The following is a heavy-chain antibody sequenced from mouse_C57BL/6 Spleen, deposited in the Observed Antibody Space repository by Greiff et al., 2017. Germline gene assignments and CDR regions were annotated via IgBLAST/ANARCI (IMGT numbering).Heavy chain of an antibody. CDR1: GYTFTSYW. V-gene: IGHV1-64*01. CDR2: IHPNSGST. Sequence: QVQLKQPGAELVKPGASVKLSCKASGYTFTSYWMHWVKQRPGQGLEWIGMIHPNSGSTNYNEKFKSKATLTVDKSSSTAYMQLSSLTSEDSAVYYCARGYGSSSYWYFDVWGTGTTVTVSS. D-gene: IGHD1-1*01. J-gene: IGHJ1*03. CDR3: ARGYGSSSYWYFDV.